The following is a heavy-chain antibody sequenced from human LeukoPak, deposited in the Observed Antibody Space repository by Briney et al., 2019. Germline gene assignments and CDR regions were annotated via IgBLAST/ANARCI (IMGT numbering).Heavy chain of an antibody. J-gene: IGHJ6*02. CDR1: GYTFTNYG. CDR2: ISAYNDNT. D-gene: IGHD3-10*01. V-gene: IGHV1-18*01. CDR3: AGDLGFSPSYYYGSGRAIYYYYGMDV. Sequence: ASVKVSCKASGYTFTNYGITWVRQAPGQGLEWMGWISAYNDNTHYAQNLQGRVTMTTDTSTSTAYMELRSLRSDDTAVYYCAGDLGFSPSYYYGSGRAIYYYYGMDVWGQGTTVTVSS.